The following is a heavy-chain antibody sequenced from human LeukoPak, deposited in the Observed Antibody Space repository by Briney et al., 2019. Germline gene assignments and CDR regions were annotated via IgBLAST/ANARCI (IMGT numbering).Heavy chain of an antibody. CDR2: ISSSSSTI. V-gene: IGHV3-48*01. D-gene: IGHD6-13*01. J-gene: IGHJ4*02. CDR3: AKNLVGYSSSSFDY. Sequence: GGSLRLSCAASGFTFSSYGMNWVRQAPGKGLEWVSYISSSSSTIYYADSVKGRLTISRDNSKNTVYLQMNSLRAEDTAVYYCAKNLVGYSSSSFDYWGQGTLVTVSS. CDR1: GFTFSSYG.